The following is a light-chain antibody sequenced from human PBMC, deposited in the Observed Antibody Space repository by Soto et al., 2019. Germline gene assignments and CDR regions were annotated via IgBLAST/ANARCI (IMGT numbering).Light chain of an antibody. CDR1: QSGSSN. Sequence: EIVMTQSPATLSVSPGERATLSCRASQSGSSNLAWYQQRPGQAPRLLIYGASTRATGIPARFSGSGSGTEFTLTIGSLQSEDFAVYYCQQYNNWPPYTFGQGTKLEIK. CDR2: GAS. V-gene: IGKV3-15*01. CDR3: QQYNNWPPYT. J-gene: IGKJ2*01.